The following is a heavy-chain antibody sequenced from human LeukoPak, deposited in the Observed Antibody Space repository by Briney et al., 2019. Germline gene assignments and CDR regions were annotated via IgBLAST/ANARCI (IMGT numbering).Heavy chain of an antibody. V-gene: IGHV3-23*01. J-gene: IGHJ4*02. CDR3: AKVANNSWSGLDY. CDR1: GFTFNTYA. Sequence: PGGSLRLSCAASGFTFNTYAMNWVRQAPGKGLEWVSGITTNGDSTYYADSVKGRFTLSRDNSKSTLYLQMNSLRAEDTAIYYCAKVANNSWSGLDYWGQGALVTVSS. CDR2: ITTNGDST. D-gene: IGHD3-3*01.